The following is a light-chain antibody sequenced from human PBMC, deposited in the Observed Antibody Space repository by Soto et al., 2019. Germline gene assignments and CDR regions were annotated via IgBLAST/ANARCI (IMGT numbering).Light chain of an antibody. J-gene: IGLJ2*01. V-gene: IGLV2-14*01. CDR3: SSYTRSSTLAI. CDR2: EVS. CDR1: SSDVGGYKY. Sequence: QSALTQPASVSGSPGQSITISCTGTSSDVGGYKYVSWYQQHPGKAPKLMIYEVSNRPSGVSNRFSGSKSGNTASLTISGLQAEDEADYYCSSYTRSSTLAIFGGGTKLTVL.